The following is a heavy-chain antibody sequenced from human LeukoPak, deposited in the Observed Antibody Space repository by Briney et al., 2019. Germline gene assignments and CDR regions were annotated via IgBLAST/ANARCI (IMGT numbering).Heavy chain of an antibody. Sequence: GASVKVSCKASGYTFTGYYMHWVRQAPGQGLEWMGRINPNSGGTNYAQKFQGRVTMTRDTSISTAYMELSRLRSDDTAVYYCARGPVGATTFHDYWGQGTLVTVSS. CDR1: GYTFTGYY. J-gene: IGHJ4*02. V-gene: IGHV1-2*06. D-gene: IGHD1-26*01. CDR2: INPNSGGT. CDR3: ARGPVGATTFHDY.